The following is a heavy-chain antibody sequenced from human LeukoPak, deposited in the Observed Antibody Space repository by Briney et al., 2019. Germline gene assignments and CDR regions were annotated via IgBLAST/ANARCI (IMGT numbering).Heavy chain of an antibody. V-gene: IGHV4-4*02. CDR3: ARDRGRSVAGIDY. J-gene: IGHJ4*02. CDR2: IYHSGST. D-gene: IGHD6-19*01. CDR1: DDSISSSNW. Sequence: SETLSLTCAVADDSISSSNWWGWVRQPPGKGLEWLGEIYHSGSTNYNPSLKSRVTISVDKSKNQFSLKLSSVTAADTAVYYCARDRGRSVAGIDYWGQGTLVTVSS.